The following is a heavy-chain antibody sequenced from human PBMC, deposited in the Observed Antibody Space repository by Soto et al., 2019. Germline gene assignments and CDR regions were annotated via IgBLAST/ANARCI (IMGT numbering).Heavy chain of an antibody. D-gene: IGHD4-17*01. CDR3: AKDLGGYGDYKLSGAFDI. V-gene: IGHV3-23*01. J-gene: IGHJ3*02. Sequence: GGSLRLSCAASGFTFSSYAMSWVRQAPGKGLEWVSAISGSGGSTYYADSVKGRFTISRDNSKNTLYLQMNSLRAEDTAVYYCAKDLGGYGDYKLSGAFDIWGQGTMVTVSS. CDR1: GFTFSSYA. CDR2: ISGSGGST.